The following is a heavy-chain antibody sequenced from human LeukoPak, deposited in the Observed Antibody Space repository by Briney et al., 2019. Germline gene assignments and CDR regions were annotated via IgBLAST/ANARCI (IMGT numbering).Heavy chain of an antibody. J-gene: IGHJ4*02. Sequence: PGNSLRLSCAASGFTFSRYWMTWVRQAPGKGLEWVAVISYDGSNKYYADSVKGRFTISRDNSKNTLYLQMNSLRAEDTAVYYCARGRYTRRVSPIAVAGTSTVTTFDYWGQGTLVTVSS. CDR1: GFTFSRYW. CDR3: ARGRYTRRVSPIAVAGTSTVTTFDY. V-gene: IGHV3-30*03. CDR2: ISYDGSNK. D-gene: IGHD6-19*01.